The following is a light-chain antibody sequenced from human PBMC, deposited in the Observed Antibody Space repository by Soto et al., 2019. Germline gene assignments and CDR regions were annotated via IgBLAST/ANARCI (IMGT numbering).Light chain of an antibody. CDR3: QQFNNYPLT. Sequence: DIQMTQSPSSLSASVGDRVTITCRASQNIFSYLNWYQQKPGKAPKLLIYAASTLQSGVPSRFSGSGSGTDFTLTISSLQPEDFATYYCQQFNNYPLTFGGGTRWIS. V-gene: IGKV1-27*01. CDR1: QNIFSY. J-gene: IGKJ4*01. CDR2: AAS.